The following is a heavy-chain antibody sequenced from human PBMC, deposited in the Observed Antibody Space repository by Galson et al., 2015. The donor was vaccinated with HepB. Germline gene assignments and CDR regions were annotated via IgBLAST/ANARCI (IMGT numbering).Heavy chain of an antibody. CDR3: ARAVLAAAGIWAEYNWFDP. J-gene: IGHJ5*02. Sequence: SLRLSCAASGFTLSSYAMHWVRQAPGKGLEWVAVISYDGSNKYYADSVKGRFTISRDNSKNTLYLQMNSLRAEDTAVYYCARAVLAAAGIWAEYNWFDPWGQGTLVTVSS. CDR2: ISYDGSNK. D-gene: IGHD6-13*01. CDR1: GFTLSSYA. V-gene: IGHV3-30*04.